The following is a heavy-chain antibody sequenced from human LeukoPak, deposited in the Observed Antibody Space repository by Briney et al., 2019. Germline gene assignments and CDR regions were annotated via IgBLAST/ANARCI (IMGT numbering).Heavy chain of an antibody. J-gene: IGHJ6*02. CDR3: ASGVDSSSWYGGNYYYYYYGMDV. D-gene: IGHD6-13*01. V-gene: IGHV4-59*01. Sequence: SETLSLTCTVSGGSISSYYWSWIRQPPGKGLEWIGYIYYSGSTNYNPSLKSRVTISVDTSKNQFSLKLSSVTAADTAVYYCASGVDSSSWYGGNYYYYYYGMDVWGQGTTVTVSS. CDR2: IYYSGST. CDR1: GGSISSYY.